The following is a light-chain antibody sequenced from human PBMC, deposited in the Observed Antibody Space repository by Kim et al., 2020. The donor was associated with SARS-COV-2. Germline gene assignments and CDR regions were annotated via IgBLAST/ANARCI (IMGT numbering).Light chain of an antibody. CDR3: MQGLSTRT. J-gene: IGKJ1*01. CDR1: ESLLHYNGNNY. CDR2: LGS. Sequence: DIVMTQSPRSLPVTPGEPAPISCRSSESLLHYNGNNYLDWYLQKPGQSPQLLIYLGSNRASGVPDRFSGSGSGTDFTLKISRVEAEDVGVYYCMQGLSTRTFGQGTKVDIK. V-gene: IGKV2-28*01.